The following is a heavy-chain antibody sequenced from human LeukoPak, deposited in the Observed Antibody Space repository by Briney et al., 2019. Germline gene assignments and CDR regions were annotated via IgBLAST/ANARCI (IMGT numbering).Heavy chain of an antibody. V-gene: IGHV3-23*01. CDR3: AKDFDDSSGYLFDY. J-gene: IGHJ4*02. Sequence: GGSLRLSCAASGFTFSSYAMSWVRQAPGKGLEWVSAISGSGGSTYYADSVKGRFTISRDNSKNTLYLQMNSLRTEDTAVYYCAKDFDDSSGYLFDYWGQGTLVTVSS. CDR2: ISGSGGST. CDR1: GFTFSSYA. D-gene: IGHD3-22*01.